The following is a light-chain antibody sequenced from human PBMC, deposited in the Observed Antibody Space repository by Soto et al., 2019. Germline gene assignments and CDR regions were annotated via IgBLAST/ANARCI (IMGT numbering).Light chain of an antibody. CDR2: EVN. CDR1: SSDVGGYKY. V-gene: IGLV2-14*01. J-gene: IGLJ1*01. CDR3: SSYTTSSTVV. Sequence: QSVLTQPASVSGPPGQSITVSCTGTSSDVGGYKYVSWYQHNPGRAPKLMIYEVNNQPSGVSHRFSGSKSGNTASLTISGLEAEDEADYYCSSYTTSSTVVFGTGTKVTVL.